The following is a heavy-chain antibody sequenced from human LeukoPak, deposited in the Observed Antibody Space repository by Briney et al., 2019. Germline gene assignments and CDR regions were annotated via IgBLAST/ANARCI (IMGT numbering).Heavy chain of an antibody. Sequence: SETLSLTCTVSGGSISSYYWSWIRQPPGKGLEWIGYIYYSGSTNYNPSLKSRVTISVDTSKNQFSLKPSSVTAADTAVYYCARHNSLLLWFGEAFWFDPWGQGTLVTVSS. CDR1: GGSISSYY. CDR2: IYYSGST. V-gene: IGHV4-59*08. D-gene: IGHD3-10*01. CDR3: ARHNSLLLWFGEAFWFDP. J-gene: IGHJ5*02.